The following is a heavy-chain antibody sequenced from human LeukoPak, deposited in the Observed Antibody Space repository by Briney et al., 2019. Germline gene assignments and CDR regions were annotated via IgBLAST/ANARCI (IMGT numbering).Heavy chain of an antibody. CDR3: AREVAAAPFDY. Sequence: PGESLRLSCAASGFTFSSYWMHWVRQAPGKGLVWVSRINSDGSSTSYADSVKGRFTISRDNAKNTLYLQMNSLRAEDTAVYYCAREVAAAPFDYWGQGTLVTVSS. J-gene: IGHJ4*02. CDR2: INSDGSST. CDR1: GFTFSSYW. V-gene: IGHV3-74*01. D-gene: IGHD6-13*01.